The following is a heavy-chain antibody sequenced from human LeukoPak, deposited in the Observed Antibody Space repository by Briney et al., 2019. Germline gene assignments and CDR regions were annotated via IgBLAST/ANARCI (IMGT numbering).Heavy chain of an antibody. D-gene: IGHD3-22*01. CDR2: ISAYNGNT. V-gene: IGHV1-18*01. Sequence: ASVKVSCKASGYTFTSYGISWVRQAPGQGLEWMGWISAYNGNTNYAQKLQGRVTMTTDTSTSTAYMELRSLRPDDTAVYYCARGGGYYDSSGYYYEKDWGQGTLVTVSS. CDR1: GYTFTSYG. CDR3: ARGGGYYDSSGYYYEKD. J-gene: IGHJ4*02.